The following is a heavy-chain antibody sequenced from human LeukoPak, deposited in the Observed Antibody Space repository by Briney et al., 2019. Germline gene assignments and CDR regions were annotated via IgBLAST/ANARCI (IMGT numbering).Heavy chain of an antibody. CDR1: GYTLTELS. J-gene: IGHJ3*02. CDR2: FDPEDGET. V-gene: IGHV1-24*01. Sequence: ASVKVSCKVSGYTLTELSVHWVRQAPGKGLEWMGGFDPEDGETIYAQKFQGRVTMTEDTSTDTAYMELSSLRSEDTAVYYCATVGDNWNLIRFAFDIWGQGTMVTVSS. CDR3: ATVGDNWNLIRFAFDI. D-gene: IGHD1-1*01.